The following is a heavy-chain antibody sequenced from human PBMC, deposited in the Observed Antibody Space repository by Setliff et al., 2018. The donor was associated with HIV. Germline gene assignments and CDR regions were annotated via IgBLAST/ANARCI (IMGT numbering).Heavy chain of an antibody. CDR3: ARDIVVVVAAPDAFDI. CDR2: ISAYNGNT. J-gene: IGHJ3*02. V-gene: IGHV1-18*01. CDR1: GYTFTSYG. D-gene: IGHD2-15*01. Sequence: GASVKVSCKASGYTFTSYGISWVRQAPGQGLEWMGWISAYNGNTNYAQKLQGRVTMTTDTSTSTAYMALRSLRPDDTAVYYCARDIVVVVAAPDAFDIWGQGTMVTVSS.